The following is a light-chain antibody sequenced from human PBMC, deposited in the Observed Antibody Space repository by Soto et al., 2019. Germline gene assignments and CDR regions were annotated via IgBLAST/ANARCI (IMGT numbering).Light chain of an antibody. J-gene: IGLJ1*01. CDR2: EVS. Sequence: ALTQPPSASGSLGQSVTISCTGTSSDVGGYIYVSWYQQHPGKAPKNIIYEVSRRPSGVPDRFSGSKSGTSASLAIIRLQAEDEGDYYCQSYDLSLRNYVFGSGTKVTVL. CDR1: SSDVGGYIY. CDR3: QSYDLSLRNYV. V-gene: IGLV2-8*01.